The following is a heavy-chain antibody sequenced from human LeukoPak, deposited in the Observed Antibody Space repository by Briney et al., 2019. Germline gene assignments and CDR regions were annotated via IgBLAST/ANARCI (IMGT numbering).Heavy chain of an antibody. CDR2: ISGSGGST. CDR1: GFTFSSYA. CDR3: AKKLWYYYGSGSYVDY. J-gene: IGHJ4*02. V-gene: IGHV3-23*01. Sequence: GGSLRLSCAASGFTFSSYAMSWVRQAPGEGLEWVSAISGSGGSTYYADSVKGRFTISRDNSKNTLYLQMNSLRAEDTAVYYCAKKLWYYYGSGSYVDYWGQGTLVTVSS. D-gene: IGHD3-10*01.